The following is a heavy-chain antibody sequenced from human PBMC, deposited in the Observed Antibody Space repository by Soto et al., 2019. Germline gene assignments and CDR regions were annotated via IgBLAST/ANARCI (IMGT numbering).Heavy chain of an antibody. CDR3: AKDMGASRGRRTSCQIN. CDR2: ISCNRGSI. V-gene: IGHV3-9*01. Sequence: EVQLVESGGGLVQPGRSLRLSCAASGFTFDDYAMHWVRQAPGKGLEWVSGISCNRGSIGYADSVKGRFTISRDNAKNSLYLQMNSLRAEDTALYYCAKDMGASRGRRTSCQINWGQGTLVTVSS. J-gene: IGHJ4*02. CDR1: GFTFDDYA. D-gene: IGHD2-2*01.